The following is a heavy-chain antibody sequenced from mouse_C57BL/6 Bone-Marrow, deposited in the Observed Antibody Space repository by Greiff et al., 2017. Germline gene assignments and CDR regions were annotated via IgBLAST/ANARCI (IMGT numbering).Heavy chain of an antibody. Sequence: QVHVKQSGPELVKPGASVTISCKASGYAFSSSWLNWVKQRPGKGLEWIGRIYPGDGDTNYNGKFKGKATLTADKSSSTAYMQLSSLTSEDSAVYFCARLGLRPYWGQGTLVTVSA. CDR2: IYPGDGDT. CDR1: GYAFSSSW. D-gene: IGHD2-4*01. J-gene: IGHJ3*01. V-gene: IGHV1-82*01. CDR3: ARLGLRPY.